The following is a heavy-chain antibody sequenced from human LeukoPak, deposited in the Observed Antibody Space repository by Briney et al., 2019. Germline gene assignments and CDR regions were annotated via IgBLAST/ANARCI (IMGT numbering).Heavy chain of an antibody. V-gene: IGHV1-46*01. J-gene: IGHJ3*02. CDR2: INPSGGST. CDR1: GYTFTSYY. CDR3: ARSNIEWELLSFADAFDI. Sequence: ASVKVSCKASGYTFTSYYMHWVRQAPGQGLEWMGIINPSGGSTSYAQKFQGRVTMTRDTSISTAYMKLSRLRSDDTAVYYCARSNIEWELLSFADAFDIWGQGTMVTVSS. D-gene: IGHD1-26*01.